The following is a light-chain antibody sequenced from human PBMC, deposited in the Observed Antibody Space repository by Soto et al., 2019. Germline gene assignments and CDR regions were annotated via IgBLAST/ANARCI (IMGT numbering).Light chain of an antibody. CDR1: QSTSTW. CDR2: KAS. V-gene: IGKV1-5*03. Sequence: DIQMTQSPSTLSASVGDRVTITCRASQSTSTWLAWYQHKPGKAPNLLIYKASSLKSGVPSRFSGSGSGTEFTLTISSLQPDDVATYYCQQYGRYRTFGQGTKVEIK. J-gene: IGKJ1*01. CDR3: QQYGRYRT.